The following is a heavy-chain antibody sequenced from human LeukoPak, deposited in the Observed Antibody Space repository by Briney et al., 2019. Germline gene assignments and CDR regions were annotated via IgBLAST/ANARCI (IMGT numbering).Heavy chain of an antibody. V-gene: IGHV4-34*01. CDR2: TNHSGST. J-gene: IGHJ4*02. Sequence: PSETLSLTCAVYGESFSGYYWSWIRQPPGKGLEWIGETNHSGSTNYNPSLKSRVTISVDTSKNQFSLKLSSVTAADTAVYYCARGRSVLPADWGQGTLVTVSS. CDR3: ARGRSVLPAD. D-gene: IGHD3-10*01. CDR1: GESFSGYY.